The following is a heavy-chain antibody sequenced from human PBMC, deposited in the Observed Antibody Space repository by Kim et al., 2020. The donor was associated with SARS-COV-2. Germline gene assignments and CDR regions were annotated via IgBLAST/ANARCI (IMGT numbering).Heavy chain of an antibody. D-gene: IGHD6-13*01. CDR2: IIGSGETT. V-gene: IGHV3-23*01. J-gene: IGHJ4*02. CDR3: VKDDHSTSWLLAY. Sequence: GGSLRLSCAASGFIFSNYAMTWVRQAPGKGLEWVSSIIGSGETTYYTDSVRGRFTISRDNSKNTLYLQMNSLRADDTAVYYCVKDDHSTSWLLAYWGQGT. CDR1: GFIFSNYA.